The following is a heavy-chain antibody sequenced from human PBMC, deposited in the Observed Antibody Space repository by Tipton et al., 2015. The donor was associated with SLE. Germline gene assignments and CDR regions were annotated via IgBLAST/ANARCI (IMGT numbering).Heavy chain of an antibody. D-gene: IGHD6-6*01. J-gene: IGHJ3*02. CDR2: YSVKS. CDR3: ARSEYSISAGASGI. V-gene: IGHV4-31*03. CDR1: GGSISRGGYY. Sequence: TLSLTCTVSGGSISRGGYYWSWIRQHSGKGLKWIGNYSVKSYYNPSLKSRVTISVDTSDNQLFLKLSSVTAADAAVYYCARSEYSISAGASGIWGQGTRLTVPS.